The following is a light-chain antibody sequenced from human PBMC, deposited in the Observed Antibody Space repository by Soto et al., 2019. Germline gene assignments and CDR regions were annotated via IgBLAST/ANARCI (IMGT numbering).Light chain of an antibody. J-gene: IGKJ4*01. CDR2: GAS. CDR3: QPYVYSPA. V-gene: IGKV3-20*01. CDR1: QSFNSNY. Sequence: EIGVKQSPGALSLTTGERDTLSCRASQSFNSNYLAWYQQKPGQAPRLLIYGASTRATGIPARFSGSGSGTEFTLTISSLQSEDFAVYYCQPYVYSPAFCGGTNVAIK.